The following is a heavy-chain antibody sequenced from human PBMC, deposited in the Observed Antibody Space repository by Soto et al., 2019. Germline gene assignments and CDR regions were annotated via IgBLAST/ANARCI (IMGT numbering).Heavy chain of an antibody. D-gene: IGHD1-1*01. J-gene: IGHJ4*02. Sequence: PGESLKISCKGSGYSFTSYWLAWVRQMPGKGLEWMGIIYPRDSDTRYGPSFQGQVTISVDKSISTAYLQWSSLKAPDTATYYCARVRIQIGDIRSIDYWGQGTLVTVSS. V-gene: IGHV5-51*01. CDR3: ARVRIQIGDIRSIDY. CDR1: GYSFTSYW. CDR2: IYPRDSDT.